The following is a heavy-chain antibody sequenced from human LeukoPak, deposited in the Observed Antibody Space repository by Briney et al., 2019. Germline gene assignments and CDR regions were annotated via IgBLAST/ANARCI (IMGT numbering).Heavy chain of an antibody. Sequence: GGSLRLSCAASGYSFSRCSMNWVRQAPGKGLEWVSSISSSKSYIFYADSVKGRFTISRDNAKNSLYLEMTSLRAEDTAVYYCASGSPVGDYWGQGTLVTVSS. CDR3: ASGSPVGDY. V-gene: IGHV3-21*01. J-gene: IGHJ4*02. CDR2: ISSSKSYI. D-gene: IGHD1-26*01. CDR1: GYSFSRCS.